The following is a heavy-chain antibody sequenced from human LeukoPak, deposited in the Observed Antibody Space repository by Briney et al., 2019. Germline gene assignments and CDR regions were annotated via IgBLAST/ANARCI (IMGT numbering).Heavy chain of an antibody. V-gene: IGHV4-39*07. CDR3: ARGRADSSGWQLPFDY. J-gene: IGHJ4*02. CDR1: GGSISSSSYY. CDR2: IYYSGST. D-gene: IGHD6-19*01. Sequence: PSETLSLTCTVSGGSISSSSYYWGWIRQPPGKGLEWIGSIYYSGSTYYNPSLKSRVTISVDTSKNQFSLKLSSVTAADTAVYYCARGRADSSGWQLPFDYWGQGTLVTVSS.